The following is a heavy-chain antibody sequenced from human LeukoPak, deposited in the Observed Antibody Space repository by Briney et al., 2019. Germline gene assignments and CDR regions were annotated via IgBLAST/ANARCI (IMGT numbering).Heavy chain of an antibody. J-gene: IGHJ4*02. Sequence: ASVKVSCKASGYTFTSYYMHWVRQAPGQGLEWMGIITPSGGSTTYAQKFQGRVTMTRDTSTSTVYMELGSLRSEDTAVYYCARDVDWNYSFDYWGQGTLVTVSS. CDR2: ITPSGGST. D-gene: IGHD1-7*01. CDR1: GYTFTSYY. CDR3: ARDVDWNYSFDY. V-gene: IGHV1-46*01.